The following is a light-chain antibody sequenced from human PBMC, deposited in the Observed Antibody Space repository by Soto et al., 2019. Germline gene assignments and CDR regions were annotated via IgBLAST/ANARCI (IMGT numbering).Light chain of an antibody. CDR2: EVS. J-gene: IGLJ1*01. V-gene: IGLV2-14*01. CDR1: SSDVGGFNS. Sequence: QSALTQPASVSGSPGQSITISCTGTSSDVGGFNSVSWYQQHPGNAPKLMIYEVSDRPSGVSNRFSGSKSGNTASLTISGLQAEDEADYYCSSYTTTTTLEVFGTGTKLTVL. CDR3: SSYTTTTTLEV.